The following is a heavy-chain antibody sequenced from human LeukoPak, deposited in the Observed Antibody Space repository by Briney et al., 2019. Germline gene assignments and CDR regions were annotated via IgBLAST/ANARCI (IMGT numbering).Heavy chain of an antibody. CDR3: ARDARRGVELKAFDI. J-gene: IGHJ3*02. V-gene: IGHV1-8*02. Sequence: ASVKVSCKASGGTFSSYAINWVRQATGQGLEWMGWMNPNSGNTGYAQKFQGRVTMTRNTSISTAYMELSSLRSEDTAVYYCARDARRGVELKAFDIWGQGTMVTVSS. D-gene: IGHD1-7*01. CDR2: MNPNSGNT. CDR1: GGTFSSYA.